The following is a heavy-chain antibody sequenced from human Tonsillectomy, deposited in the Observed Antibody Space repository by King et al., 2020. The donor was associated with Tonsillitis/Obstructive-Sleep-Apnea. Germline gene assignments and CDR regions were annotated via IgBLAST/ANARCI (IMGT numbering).Heavy chain of an antibody. D-gene: IGHD3-16*01. CDR3: TTTLPSIMITFGGVYDAFDI. CDR1: GFTFTNAW. V-gene: IGHV3-15*04. CDR2: IESKTDGGTT. Sequence: VQLVESGGGLVKPGGSLRLSCAASGFTFTNAWMSWVRQAPGKGLEWVGRIESKTDGGTTDYAAPVKGRFTISRDDSKNTLFLQMNSLKTEDTAVYYCTTTLPSIMITFGGVYDAFDIWGQGTMVTVSS. J-gene: IGHJ3*02.